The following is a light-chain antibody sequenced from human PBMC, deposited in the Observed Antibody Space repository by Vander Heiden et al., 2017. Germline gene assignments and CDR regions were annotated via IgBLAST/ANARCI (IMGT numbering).Light chain of an antibody. J-gene: IGKJ4*01. CDR3: QQRSNWPPLT. CDR1: QSVSSY. CDR2: DAS. Sequence: EMVLTQSPATLSFSQGERATLSCRASQSVSSYLAWYQQKPGQAPRLLIYDASNRATGIPARFSGSGSGTDFTLTISSLEPEDFAVYYCQQRSNWPPLTFGGGTKVEIK. V-gene: IGKV3-11*01.